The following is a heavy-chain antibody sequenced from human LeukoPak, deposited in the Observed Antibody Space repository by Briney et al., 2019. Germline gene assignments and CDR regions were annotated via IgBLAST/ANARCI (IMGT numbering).Heavy chain of an antibody. V-gene: IGHV3-23*01. J-gene: IGHJ4*02. CDR1: GFTFSSFG. D-gene: IGHD3-22*01. Sequence: PGGSLRLSCAASGFTFSSFGMNWVRQSPGKGLEWVSAISGSGADTYYADSVKGRFTISRDNSKNTLYLQMNSLRAEDTAIYYCAKRFYDISGHAIGDDYWGQGTLVTVSS. CDR2: ISGSGADT. CDR3: AKRFYDISGHAIGDDY.